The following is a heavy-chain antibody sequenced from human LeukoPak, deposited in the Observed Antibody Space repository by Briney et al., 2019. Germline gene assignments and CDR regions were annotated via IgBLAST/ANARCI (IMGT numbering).Heavy chain of an antibody. CDR3: AKEGAGGYYPNDAFDI. CDR1: GFTFMTYG. D-gene: IGHD3-22*01. CDR2: IQFDGTNE. Sequence: GGSLRLSCAASGFTFMTYGMHWVRQAPGKGLEWVEFIQFDGTNEYYADSVTGRFTISRDNSKNTLYVQMNSLRAEDTAVYYCAKEGAGGYYPNDAFDIWGQGTMVTVSS. J-gene: IGHJ3*02. V-gene: IGHV3-30*02.